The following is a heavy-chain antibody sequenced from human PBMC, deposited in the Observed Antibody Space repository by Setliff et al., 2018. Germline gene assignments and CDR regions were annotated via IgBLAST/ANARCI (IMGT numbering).Heavy chain of an antibody. CDR2: INHSGST. V-gene: IGHV4-34*01. J-gene: IGHJ4*02. Sequence: NPSETLSLTCTVYGGSFSNYYWSWIRQPPGKGLEWIGEINHSGSTNYNSSLTSRVTISVDTSKNQFSLKLSSVTAADTAVYYCVSLTRRRTEFDYWGQGTLVTVSS. CDR3: VSLTRRRTEFDY. D-gene: IGHD2-21*02. CDR1: GGSFSNYY.